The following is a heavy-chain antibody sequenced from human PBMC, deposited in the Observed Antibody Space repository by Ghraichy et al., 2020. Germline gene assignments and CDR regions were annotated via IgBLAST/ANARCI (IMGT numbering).Heavy chain of an antibody. CDR2: IYYSGST. D-gene: IGHD4-23*01. J-gene: IGHJ4*02. CDR1: GGSISSYY. V-gene: IGHV4-59*01. Sequence: TLSLTCTVSGGSISSYYWTWIRQPPGKGLEWIGYIYYSGSTNYNPSLKSRVTISVDTSKNQFSLKLSSVTAADTAVYYCARGKYGGTYWGQGTLVTVSS. CDR3: ARGKYGGTY.